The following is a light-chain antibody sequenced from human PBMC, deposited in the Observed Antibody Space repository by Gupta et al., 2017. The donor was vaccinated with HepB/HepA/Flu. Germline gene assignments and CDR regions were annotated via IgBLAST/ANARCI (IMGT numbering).Light chain of an antibody. CDR2: GAS. J-gene: IGKJ4*01. CDR1: QSVSSSY. CDR3: QQDCSSPLT. Sequence: EIVLTQSPGTLSLSPGERATLSCRASQSVSSSYLAWYQQKPGQAPRLLIYGASSRATGIPDRFSGSGSGTEFTLTISSLEPEDFAVYYCQQDCSSPLTFGVGTKVEIK. V-gene: IGKV3-20*01.